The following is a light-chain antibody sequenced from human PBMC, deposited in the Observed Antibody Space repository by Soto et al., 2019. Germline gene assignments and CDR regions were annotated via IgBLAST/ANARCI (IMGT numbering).Light chain of an antibody. CDR3: QQYNSYSPT. CDR1: QSISVW. V-gene: IGKV1-5*03. Sequence: DIQMTQSPSTLSASVGDRVTITCRASQSISVWLAWYQQKAGKAPNLLIYKASRLESGVPSRFSGSGSETEFTLTISGLQPGDSATYYCQQYNSYSPTFGQGTNLEVK. J-gene: IGKJ1*01. CDR2: KAS.